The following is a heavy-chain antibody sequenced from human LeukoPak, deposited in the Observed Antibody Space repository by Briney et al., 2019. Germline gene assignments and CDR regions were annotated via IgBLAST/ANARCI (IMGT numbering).Heavy chain of an antibody. CDR3: AKDDYYDSSGYYYFAGFDY. Sequence: SGGSLRLSCAASRFTFSDYPMAWIRQAPGKGLEWVSAISGSGGTIYYVDSVKGRFTISRDNFKNTVHLQMNSLRVEDSAVYYCAKDDYYDSSGYYYFAGFDYWGQGTLVTVSS. J-gene: IGHJ4*02. D-gene: IGHD3-22*01. CDR1: RFTFSDYP. V-gene: IGHV3-23*01. CDR2: ISGSGGTI.